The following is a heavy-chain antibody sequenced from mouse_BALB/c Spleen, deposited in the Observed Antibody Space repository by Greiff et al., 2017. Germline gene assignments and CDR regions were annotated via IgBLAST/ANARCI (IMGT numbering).Heavy chain of an antibody. Sequence: EVHLVESGGGLVQPGGSRKLSCAASGFTFSSFGMHWVRQAPEKGLEWVAYISSGSSTIYYADTVKGRFTISRDNPKNTLFLQMTSLRSEDTAMYYCARGRPYFDYWGQGTTLTVSS. CDR3: ARGRPYFDY. CDR1: GFTFSSFG. J-gene: IGHJ2*01. V-gene: IGHV5-17*02. CDR2: ISSGSSTI.